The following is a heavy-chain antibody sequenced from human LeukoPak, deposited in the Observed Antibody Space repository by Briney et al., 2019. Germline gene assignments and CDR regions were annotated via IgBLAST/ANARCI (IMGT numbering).Heavy chain of an antibody. J-gene: IGHJ6*02. CDR2: IDYSGST. V-gene: IGHV4-59*08. CDR1: GGSISSYY. CDR3: AGSIAAAGYYYYGMDV. Sequence: SETLSLTCIVSGGSISSYYWSWIRQPPGKGLEWSGYIDYSGSTNYNPSLKSRVTISVDTSRNQISLKLSSVTAADTAVYYCAGSIAAAGYYYYGMDVWGQGTTVTVSS. D-gene: IGHD6-13*01.